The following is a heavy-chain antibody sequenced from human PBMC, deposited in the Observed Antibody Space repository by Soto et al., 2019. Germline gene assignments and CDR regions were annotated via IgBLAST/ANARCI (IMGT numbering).Heavy chain of an antibody. CDR1: GFTFSGSA. V-gene: IGHV3-73*01. CDR2: IRSKANSYAT. J-gene: IGHJ5*02. Sequence: EVQLVESGGGLVQPGGSLKLSCAASGFTFSGSAMHWVRQASGKGLEWVGRIRSKANSYATAYAASVKGRFTISRDDSKNTAYLQMNSLKTEATAVYYCTRTAPARFLVWPREWFDHWGQGTLVTVSS. D-gene: IGHD3-3*01. CDR3: TRTAPARFLVWPREWFDH.